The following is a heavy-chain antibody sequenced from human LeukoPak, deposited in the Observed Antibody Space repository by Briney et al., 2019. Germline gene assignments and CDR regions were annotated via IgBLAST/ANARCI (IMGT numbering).Heavy chain of an antibody. CDR1: GYNFVSYG. J-gene: IGHJ3*02. Sequence: GASVTVSCTASGYNFVSYGITWVRQAPGQGLEWMGWISAYTGNTDYAQKLQARFIMTTDTSTSTAYMELRSLTSDDTAVYYCARSNGGTGGFDIWGQGTMATVSS. CDR2: ISAYTGNT. D-gene: IGHD3-16*01. CDR3: ARSNGGTGGFDI. V-gene: IGHV1-18*01.